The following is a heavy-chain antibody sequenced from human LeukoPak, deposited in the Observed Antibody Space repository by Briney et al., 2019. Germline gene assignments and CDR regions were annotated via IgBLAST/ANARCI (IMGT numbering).Heavy chain of an antibody. CDR2: ISAYNGNT. CDR1: GYTFTSYG. CDR3: ARALYDLGRKSLDP. J-gene: IGHJ5*02. V-gene: IGHV1-18*01. Sequence: ASVKVSCKASGYTFTSYGISWVRQAPGQGLEWMGWISAYNGNTNYAQKLQGRVTMTTDTSTSTAYMELRSLRSDDTAVYYCARALYDLGRKSLDPWGQGTLVTVSS. D-gene: IGHD3-3*01.